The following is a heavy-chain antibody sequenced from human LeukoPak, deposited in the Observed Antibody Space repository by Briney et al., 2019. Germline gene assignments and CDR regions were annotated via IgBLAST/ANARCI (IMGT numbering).Heavy chain of an antibody. CDR1: GGSISSSNW. V-gene: IGHV4-4*02. D-gene: IGHD6-19*01. CDR2: IYHSGST. J-gene: IGHJ3*02. CDR3: ARDKTAAVAAPDAFDI. Sequence: KPSETLSLTCAVSGGSISSSNWWSWVRQPPGKGLAWIGEIYHSGSTNYNPSLKSRVTISVDKSKNQFSLKLSSVTAADTAVYYCARDKTAAVAAPDAFDIWGQGTMVTVSS.